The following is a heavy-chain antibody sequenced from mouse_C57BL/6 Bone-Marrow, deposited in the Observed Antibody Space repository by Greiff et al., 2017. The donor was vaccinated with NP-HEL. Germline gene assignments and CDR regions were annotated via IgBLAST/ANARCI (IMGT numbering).Heavy chain of an antibody. V-gene: IGHV1-82*01. CDR2: IYPGDGDT. J-gene: IGHJ1*03. Sequence: VQLQQSGPELVKPGASVKISCKASGYAFSSSWMNWVKQRPGKGLEWIGRIYPGDGDTNYNGKFKGKATLTADKSSSTAYMQLSRLTSEDSAVYFSAKGADSYSWYFDVGGRGTAVTVSS. CDR3: AKGADSYSWYFDV. CDR1: GYAFSSSW. D-gene: IGHD2-12*01.